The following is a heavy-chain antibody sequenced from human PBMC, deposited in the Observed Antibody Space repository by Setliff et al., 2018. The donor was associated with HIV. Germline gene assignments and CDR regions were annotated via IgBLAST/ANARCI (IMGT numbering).Heavy chain of an antibody. J-gene: IGHJ4*02. CDR2: ITWNRGTI. Sequence: PGGSLRLSCAASGFTLDNYAMSWVRQRPGEGLEWVASITWNRGTIAYADSVKGRFAISRDDAKNSLHLQMNSLRAEDTAVYYCARWRWQQSEFDYWGQGALVTASS. V-gene: IGHV3-9*01. D-gene: IGHD3-3*01. CDR1: GFTLDNYA. CDR3: ARWRWQQSEFDY.